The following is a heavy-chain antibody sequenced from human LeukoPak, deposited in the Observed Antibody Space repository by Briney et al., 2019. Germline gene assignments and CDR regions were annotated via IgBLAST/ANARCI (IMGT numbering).Heavy chain of an antibody. CDR3: VRGKYQLPQ. CDR2: IYYSGST. D-gene: IGHD2-2*01. Sequence: SETLSLTCTVSGGSISSSSYYWGWIRQPPGKGLEWIGSIYYSGSTYYNPSLKSRVTISVDTSKNQFSLKLSSVTAADTAVYYCVRGKYQLPQWGQGTLVTVSS. CDR1: GGSISSSSYY. J-gene: IGHJ4*02. V-gene: IGHV4-39*01.